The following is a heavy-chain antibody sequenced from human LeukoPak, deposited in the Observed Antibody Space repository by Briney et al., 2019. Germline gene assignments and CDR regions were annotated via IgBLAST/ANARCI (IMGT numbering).Heavy chain of an antibody. Sequence: ASVKVSCKASGYTFTSYDINWVRQATGQGLEWMGWMNPNSGNTGYAQKFQGRVTTTRNTSISTAYMELSSLRSEDTAVYYCARGPRFGGSRKNWFDPWGQGTLVTVSS. CDR1: GYTFTSYD. D-gene: IGHD3-10*01. V-gene: IGHV1-8*01. CDR2: MNPNSGNT. CDR3: ARGPRFGGSRKNWFDP. J-gene: IGHJ5*02.